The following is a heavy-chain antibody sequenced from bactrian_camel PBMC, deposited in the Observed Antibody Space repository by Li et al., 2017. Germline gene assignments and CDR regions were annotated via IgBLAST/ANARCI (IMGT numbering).Heavy chain of an antibody. D-gene: IGHD2*01. Sequence: HVQLVESGGGSVQTGGSLRLSCSVSGDSYIPGCVGWFRQVPGQVREGVAFIYAPDSSTYYADSAKGRFTFSKDSAKNTVFLQMNSLKPEDTGMYYCATEDRVDRTFCRSSSLFDTDFGYWGQGTQVT. J-gene: IGHJ6*01. CDR2: IYAPDSST. CDR1: GDSYIPGC. CDR3: ATEDRVDRTFCRSSSLFDTDFGY. V-gene: IGHV3S1*01.